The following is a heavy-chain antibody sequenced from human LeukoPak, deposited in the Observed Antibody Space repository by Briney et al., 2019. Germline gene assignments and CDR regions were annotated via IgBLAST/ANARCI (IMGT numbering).Heavy chain of an antibody. CDR2: IYYTGST. CDR3: ARGLSWGPYYFDY. D-gene: IGHD4/OR15-4a*01. CDR1: GGSISTYY. V-gene: IGHV4-59*01. J-gene: IGHJ4*02. Sequence: SETLSLTCTVSGGSISTYYWSWIRQPPGRGLEWIGYIYYTGSTNYNPSLKSRVTISVDASKNQFSLKLNSMTAADTALYYCARGLSWGPYYFDYWGQGTLVTVSS.